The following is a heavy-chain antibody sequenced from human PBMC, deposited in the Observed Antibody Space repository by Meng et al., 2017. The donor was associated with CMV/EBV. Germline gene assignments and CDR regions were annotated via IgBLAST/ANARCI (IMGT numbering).Heavy chain of an antibody. CDR3: ARGNTINSGSYFYYFDY. CDR2: INPNSGGT. D-gene: IGHD1-26*01. V-gene: IGHV1-2*02. CDR1: GYTFTGYY. Sequence: ASVKVSCKASGYTFTGYYMHWVRQAPGQGLEWMGWINPNSGGTNYAQKFQGRVTMTRDTSISTAYMELSRLRSDDTAVYYCARGNTINSGSYFYYFDYWGQGTLGT. J-gene: IGHJ4*02.